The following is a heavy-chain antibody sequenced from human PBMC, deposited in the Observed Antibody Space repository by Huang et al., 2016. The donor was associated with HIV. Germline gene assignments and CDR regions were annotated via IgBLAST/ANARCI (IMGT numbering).Heavy chain of an antibody. CDR2: NNSDGSST. V-gene: IGHV3-74*01. Sequence: EVQLVESGGGLVQPGGSLRLSCAASGFSISSSWMHWVRQAPGKGGVWGSRNNSDGSSTSYADSVKGRFTIARDNAKNTLYLQMNSLRAEDTAVYYCARDPRIQSWLNFFDYWGQGTLVSVSS. CDR3: ARDPRIQSWLNFFDY. J-gene: IGHJ4*02. CDR1: GFSISSSW. D-gene: IGHD3-22*01.